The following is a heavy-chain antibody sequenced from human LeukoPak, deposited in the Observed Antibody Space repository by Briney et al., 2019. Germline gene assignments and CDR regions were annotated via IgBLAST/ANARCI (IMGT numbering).Heavy chain of an antibody. Sequence: PSETLSLTCAVYGGSFSGYYWSWIRQPPGKGLEWIGEINHSGSTNYNPSLKSRVTISVDTSKNQFSLKLSSVTAADTAVYYCASDSSGYSRFGHWGQGTLVTVSS. V-gene: IGHV4-34*01. CDR1: GGSFSGYY. J-gene: IGHJ4*02. CDR3: ASDSSGYSRFGH. D-gene: IGHD3-22*01. CDR2: INHSGST.